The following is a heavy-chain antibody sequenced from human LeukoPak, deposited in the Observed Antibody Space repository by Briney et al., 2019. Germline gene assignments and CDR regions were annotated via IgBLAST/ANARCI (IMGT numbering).Heavy chain of an antibody. D-gene: IGHD6-13*01. J-gene: IGHJ4*02. V-gene: IGHV3-7*03. CDR2: IKPDGTTK. CDR3: ARSIPYGTTWYGRSDY. Sequence: GGSLRLSCSASGFTLSNYAMNWVRQAPGKGLEWVANIKPDGTTKFYVDSVKGRFTISRDNALNSLYLQMNSLRAEDTAIYYCARSIPYGTTWYGRSDYWGQGALVTVSS. CDR1: GFTLSNYA.